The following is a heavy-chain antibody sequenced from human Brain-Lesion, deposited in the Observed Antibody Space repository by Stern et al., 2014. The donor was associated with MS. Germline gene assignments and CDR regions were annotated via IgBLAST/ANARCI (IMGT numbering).Heavy chain of an antibody. CDR2: TYYRSKWYY. V-gene: IGHV6-1*01. CDR3: AKGYNWFDS. CDR1: GDSVSSNSAA. Sequence: QVQLQQSGPGLMKPSQTLALTCAISGDSVSSNSAAWNWLRQSPSSGLAWLGSTYYRSKWYYQYAESVKSRITINADTSTNQFSLQLNSVTPEDSAVYLCAKGYNWFDSWGQGTVVTVS. J-gene: IGHJ5*01.